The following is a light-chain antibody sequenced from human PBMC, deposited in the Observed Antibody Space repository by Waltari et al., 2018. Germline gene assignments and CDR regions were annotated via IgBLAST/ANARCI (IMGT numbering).Light chain of an antibody. J-gene: IGKJ2*01. CDR3: QQYNSYPVH. CDR2: KAS. CDR1: QRISSW. Sequence: DIQMTQSPSTLSASVGDRVTITCRASQRISSWLAWYQQKPGKAPKLLIYKASSLESGAPSRFSGSGSGTEFTLTISSLQPDDFATYYCQQYNSYPVHFGQGTKLEIK. V-gene: IGKV1-5*03.